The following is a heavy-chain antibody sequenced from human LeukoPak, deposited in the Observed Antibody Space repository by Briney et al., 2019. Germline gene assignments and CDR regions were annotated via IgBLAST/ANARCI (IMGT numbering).Heavy chain of an antibody. CDR2: IYYSGST. D-gene: IGHD2-2*01. Sequence: PSETLSLTCTVSGGSISSYYWSWIRQPPGKGLEWIGYIYYSGSTSYNPSLKSRVTISVDTSKNQISLKVRSVTAADTAVYYCARTTEDCSSTSCYQYWFDPWGQGTLVTVSS. CDR1: GGSISSYY. V-gene: IGHV4-59*01. CDR3: ARTTEDCSSTSCYQYWFDP. J-gene: IGHJ5*02.